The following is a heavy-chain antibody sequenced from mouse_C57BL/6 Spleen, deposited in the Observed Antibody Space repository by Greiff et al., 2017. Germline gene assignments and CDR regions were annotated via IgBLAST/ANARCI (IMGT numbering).Heavy chain of an antibody. V-gene: IGHV5-16*01. D-gene: IGHD1-1*01. CDR3: SRDRGAVVAEGAMGY. CDR2: INYDGSST. Sequence: EVMLVESEGGLVQPGSSMKLSCTASGFTFSDYYMAWVRQVPEKGLEWVANINYDGSSTYYLASFKSRFIISRDNAKNILYLQMSSLKSEDTATYDWSRDRGAVVAEGAMGYWGQGTSVTVAS. J-gene: IGHJ4*01. CDR1: GFTFSDYY.